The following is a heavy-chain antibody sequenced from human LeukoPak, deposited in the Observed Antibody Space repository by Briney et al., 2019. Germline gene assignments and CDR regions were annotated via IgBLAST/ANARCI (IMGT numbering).Heavy chain of an antibody. V-gene: IGHV1-46*01. J-gene: IGHJ6*03. Sequence: ASVKVSCKASGYTFTSYYMHWVRQAPGQGLEWMGIINPSGGSTSYAQKFQGRVTMTRDMSTSTVYMELSSLRSEDTAVYYCARAATDPGYYYYYMDVWGKGTTVTVSS. CDR1: GYTFTSYY. D-gene: IGHD6-25*01. CDR2: INPSGGST. CDR3: ARAATDPGYYYYYMDV.